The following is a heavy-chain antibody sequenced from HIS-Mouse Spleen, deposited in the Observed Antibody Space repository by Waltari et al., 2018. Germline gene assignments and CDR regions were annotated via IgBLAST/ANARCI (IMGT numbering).Heavy chain of an antibody. CDR3: AREIPYSSSWYDWYFDL. CDR1: GGSISSSSYY. Sequence: QLQLQESGPGLVKPSETLSLTCTVSGGSISSSSYYWGWVRQPPGKGLEWIGSIYYSGGTYYNPSVKSRVTRSVDTSKSQFSLKLSSVTAADTAVYYCAREIPYSSSWYDWYFDLWGRGTLVTVSS. V-gene: IGHV4-39*07. J-gene: IGHJ2*01. D-gene: IGHD6-13*01. CDR2: IYYSGGT.